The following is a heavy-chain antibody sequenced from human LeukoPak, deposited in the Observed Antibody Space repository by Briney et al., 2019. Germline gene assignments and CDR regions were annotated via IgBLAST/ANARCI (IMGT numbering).Heavy chain of an antibody. CDR2: INPNSGGA. CDR3: VRGQSLNDY. V-gene: IGHV1-2*02. J-gene: IGHJ4*02. Sequence: ASVKVSCKASGYTFTEYYMHWVRQAPGQGLEWMGWINPNSGGANYAENFQGRVTMTRDTSISTAYMELSSLRYDDTALYYCVRGQSLNDYWGQGTLVTVSS. CDR1: GYTFTEYY.